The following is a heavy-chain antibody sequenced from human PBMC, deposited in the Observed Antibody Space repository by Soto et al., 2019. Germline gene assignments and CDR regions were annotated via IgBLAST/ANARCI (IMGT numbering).Heavy chain of an antibody. Sequence: QVQLVQCGAEVKEPGASVKVSCKPSGYTFTRNGISWVRQAPVQGLEWVGWISTNSGNTDYAQKLQGRVTLTTDTSTNTAYLQLRSLRSDDTAVSYCARDKDYMLEYWGQGTLVSVSS. V-gene: IGHV1-18*01. CDR1: GYTFTRNG. D-gene: IGHD4-4*01. J-gene: IGHJ4*02. CDR3: ARDKDYMLEY. CDR2: ISTNSGNT.